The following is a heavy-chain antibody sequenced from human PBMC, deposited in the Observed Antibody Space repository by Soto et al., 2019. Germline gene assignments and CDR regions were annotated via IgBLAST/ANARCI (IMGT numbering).Heavy chain of an antibody. V-gene: IGHV3-30*04. CDR1: GFNFSSYA. CDR3: AREGQPAAGTTPHN. D-gene: IGHD6-13*01. J-gene: IGHJ4*02. Sequence: GGSLRLSCAASGFNFSSYAMHWVRQAPGKGLEWVAVISYDGGKKYYADSVKGRFTISRDNSQNTLYVEMTSLSAEDTAVYYCAREGQPAAGTTPHNWGQGTLVTVSS. CDR2: ISYDGGKK.